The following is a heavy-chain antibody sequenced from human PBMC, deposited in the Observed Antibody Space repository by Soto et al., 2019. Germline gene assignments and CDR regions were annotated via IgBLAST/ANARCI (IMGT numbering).Heavy chain of an antibody. CDR3: AKEALYDGSADAFDI. D-gene: IGHD3-22*01. CDR2: ISGSGGTT. J-gene: IGHJ3*02. Sequence: EVQLLESGGGLVQPGGSLRLSCAASGFTFTSYAMSWVRQAPGKGLEWVSAISGSGGTTYYADSVKGRFSISRDNSKDTLDLQMCSLRAEDTAIYYCAKEALYDGSADAFDIRGQGTMVTVSS. V-gene: IGHV3-23*01. CDR1: GFTFTSYA.